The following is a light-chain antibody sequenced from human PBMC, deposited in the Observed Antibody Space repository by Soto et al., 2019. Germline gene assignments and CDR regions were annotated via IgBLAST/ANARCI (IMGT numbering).Light chain of an antibody. J-gene: IGKJ3*01. Sequence: DIQMTQSPSTLSASVGDRVTITCRASQSVSSWLAWYQQKPGKAPKLLIYKASSLESGVPSRFSGSGSGTEFNLTISSLQPDDSATYYCQHYNSFGPGTKVDIK. CDR1: QSVSSW. CDR3: QHYNS. V-gene: IGKV1-5*03. CDR2: KAS.